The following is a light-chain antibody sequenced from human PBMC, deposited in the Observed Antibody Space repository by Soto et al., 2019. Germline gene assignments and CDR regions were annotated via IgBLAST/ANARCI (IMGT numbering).Light chain of an antibody. V-gene: IGLV2-14*03. CDR3: SSYTSSNTYV. Sequence: QSALTQPASVSGSPGQWTTISCTGTSSDVGGYNYVSWYQHHPGKAPKLMIYDVTNRPSGVPNRFSGSKSGNTASLTISGLKTEDEADYYCSSYTSSNTYVFGTGTKLTVL. CDR2: DVT. J-gene: IGLJ1*01. CDR1: SSDVGGYNY.